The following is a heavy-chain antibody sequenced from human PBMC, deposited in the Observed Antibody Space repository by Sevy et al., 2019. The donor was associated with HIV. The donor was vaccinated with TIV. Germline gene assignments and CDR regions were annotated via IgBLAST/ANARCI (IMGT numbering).Heavy chain of an antibody. V-gene: IGHV1-18*01. Sequence: ASVKVSCKASGYPFTSYGISWVRQAPGQGLEWMGWISAYNGNTNYAQKLQGRVTMTTDTSTSTAYMELRSLRSDDTAVYYCARDPHPVLRYFDWLGGYYYYGMDVWGQGTTVTVSS. CDR3: ARDPHPVLRYFDWLGGYYYYGMDV. J-gene: IGHJ6*02. CDR2: ISAYNGNT. D-gene: IGHD3-9*01. CDR1: GYPFTSYG.